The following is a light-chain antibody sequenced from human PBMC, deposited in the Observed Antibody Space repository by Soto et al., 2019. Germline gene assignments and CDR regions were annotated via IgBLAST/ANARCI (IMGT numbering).Light chain of an antibody. V-gene: IGLV1-51*01. CDR3: GTWDNSLSAVV. CDR2: DNN. CDR1: SSNIGNNY. J-gene: IGLJ2*01. Sequence: QSVLTQPPSASAAPGQKVTISCSGSSSNIGNNYGSWYQQLPGTAPKLLIADNNKRPSGIPDRFSGSKSGTSATLGITGLQTGDEADYYCGTWDNSLSAVVFGGGTKLTVL.